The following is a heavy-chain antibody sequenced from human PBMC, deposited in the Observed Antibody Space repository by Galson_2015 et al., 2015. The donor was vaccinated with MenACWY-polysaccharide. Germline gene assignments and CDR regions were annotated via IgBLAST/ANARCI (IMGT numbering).Heavy chain of an antibody. D-gene: IGHD1-14*01. V-gene: IGHV1-24*01. J-gene: IGHJ6*02. Sequence: VKVSCKVSGYTPTELSMHWVRQAPGKGLEWMGGFDPEDGETIYAQKFQGRVTMTEDTSADTAYMELSSLRSEDTAVYYCATRDRNNYYYGMDVWGQGTTVTVSS. CDR2: FDPEDGET. CDR1: GYTPTELS. CDR3: ATRDRNNYYYGMDV.